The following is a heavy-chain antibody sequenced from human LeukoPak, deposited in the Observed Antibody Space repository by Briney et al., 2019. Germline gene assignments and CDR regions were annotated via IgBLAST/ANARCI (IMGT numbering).Heavy chain of an antibody. CDR2: IKQDGSEK. CDR3: AKIEVPGHY. J-gene: IGHJ4*02. D-gene: IGHD2/OR15-2a*01. Sequence: GGSLRLSCAASGLTFSSYWMSWVRQAPGKGLEWVANIKQDGSEKYYVDSVKGRFTISRDNAKNSLYLQMNSLRAEDTAVYYCAKIEVPGHYWGQGTLVTVSS. V-gene: IGHV3-7*01. CDR1: GLTFSSYW.